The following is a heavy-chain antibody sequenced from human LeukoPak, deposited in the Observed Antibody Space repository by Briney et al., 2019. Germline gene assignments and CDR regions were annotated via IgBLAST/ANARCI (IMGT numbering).Heavy chain of an antibody. CDR2: IYYSGST. CDR3: ARARSPTVTTVLSDY. D-gene: IGHD4-17*01. J-gene: IGHJ4*02. Sequence: PSQTLSLTCTVSGGSISSGDYYWSWIRQPPGKGLEWIGYIYYSGSTYYNPSLKSRVTILVDTSKNQFSLKLSSVTAADTAVYYCARARSPTVTTVLSDYWGQGTLVTVSS. CDR1: GGSISSGDYY. V-gene: IGHV4-30-4*08.